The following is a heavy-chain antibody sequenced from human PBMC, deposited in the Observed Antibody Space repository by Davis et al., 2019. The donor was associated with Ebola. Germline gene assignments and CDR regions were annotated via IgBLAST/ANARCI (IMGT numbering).Heavy chain of an antibody. CDR2: ISGSGGST. V-gene: IGHV3-23*01. CDR3: AGGVFGVVY. J-gene: IGHJ4*02. D-gene: IGHD3-3*01. Sequence: GESLKISCAASGFSFSSYWMSWVRQAPGKGLEWVSSISGSGGSTYYADSVKGRFTISRDNSKNTLYLQMNSLRAADTAVYYCAGGVFGVVYWGQGTLVTVSS. CDR1: GFSFSSYW.